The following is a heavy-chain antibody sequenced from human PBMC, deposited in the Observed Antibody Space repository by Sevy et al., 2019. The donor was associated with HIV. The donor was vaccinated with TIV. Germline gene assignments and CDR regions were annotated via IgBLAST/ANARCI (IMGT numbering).Heavy chain of an antibody. CDR2: ISSSSSYI. D-gene: IGHD2-8*01. CDR3: ARDRGMVRAFDI. Sequence: GGSLRLSCAASGFTFSSYSMNWVRQAPGKGLEWVSSISSSSSYIYYADSVKGRFTISRDNAKNSLYLQMNSLRAEDMAVYYCARDRGMVRAFDIWGQGTMVTVSS. CDR1: GFTFSSYS. V-gene: IGHV3-21*01. J-gene: IGHJ3*02.